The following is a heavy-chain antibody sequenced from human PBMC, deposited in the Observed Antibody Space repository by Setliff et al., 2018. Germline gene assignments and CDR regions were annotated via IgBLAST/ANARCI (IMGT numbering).Heavy chain of an antibody. CDR3: ARGHVHLRGRPFHYVDV. J-gene: IGHJ6*04. CDR2: ITHNGVT. V-gene: IGHV4-34*01. CDR1: GVSLSDHT. D-gene: IGHD3-10*01. Sequence: KPSETLSLTCVVHGVSLSDHTWSWIRQSPGQGLEWIGDITHNGVTNYKRPLRSRVTTSVDTSTNRLSLRINFLTAAGTAIYYCARGHVHLRGRPFHYVDVWGKGTSVTVSS.